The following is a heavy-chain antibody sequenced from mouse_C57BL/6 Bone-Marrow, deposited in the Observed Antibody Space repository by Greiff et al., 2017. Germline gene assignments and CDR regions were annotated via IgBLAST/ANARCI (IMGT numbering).Heavy chain of an antibody. J-gene: IGHJ2*01. CDR3: TRAGTDFDY. CDR1: GYTFTDYE. CDR2: IDPETGGT. D-gene: IGHD4-1*01. V-gene: IGHV1-15*01. Sequence: VKLVESGAELVRPGASVTLSCKASGYTFTDYEMHWVKQTPVHGLEWIGAIDPETGGTAYNQKFKGKAILTADKSSSTAYMELRSLTSEDSAVYYCTRAGTDFDYWGQGTTLTVSS.